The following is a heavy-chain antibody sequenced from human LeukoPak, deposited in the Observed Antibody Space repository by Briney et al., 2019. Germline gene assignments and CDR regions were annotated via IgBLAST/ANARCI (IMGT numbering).Heavy chain of an antibody. D-gene: IGHD3-3*01. J-gene: IGHJ4*02. Sequence: SETLSLTCTVSDGSISSYYWSWIRQPPGKGLEWIGHIYDSGSTNYNPSLKSRVTISVDTSKNQFSLKLSSVTSADTAVYYCAREFSWSGFFDYWGQGTLVTVSS. CDR1: DGSISSYY. CDR2: IYDSGST. CDR3: AREFSWSGFFDY. V-gene: IGHV4-59*01.